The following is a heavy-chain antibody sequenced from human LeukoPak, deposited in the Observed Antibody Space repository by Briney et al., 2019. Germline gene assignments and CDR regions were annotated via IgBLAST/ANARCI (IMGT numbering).Heavy chain of an antibody. CDR2: FDPEDGET. D-gene: IGHD5-18*01. V-gene: IGHV1-24*01. CDR3: ATATYSYGSVRFDY. J-gene: IGHJ4*02. CDR1: GYTLTELS. Sequence: ASVTVSCKVSGYTLTELSMHWVRQAPGKGLEWMGGFDPEDGETIYAQKFQGRVTMTEDTSTDTAYMELSSLRSEDTAVYYCATATYSYGSVRFDYWGQGTLVTVSS.